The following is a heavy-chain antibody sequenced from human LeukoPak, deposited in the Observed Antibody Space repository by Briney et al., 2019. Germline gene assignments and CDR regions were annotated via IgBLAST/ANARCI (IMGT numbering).Heavy chain of an antibody. CDR2: ISYDGSNK. CDR3: AKLVHYDSSGHNY. Sequence: GGSLRLSCAASGFTFSTYGMHWVRQAPGKGLEWVAVISYDGSNKNYADSVKGRFTISRDNSKNTLYLQMNSLRAEDTAVYYCAKLVHYDSSGHNYWGQGTLVTVSS. CDR1: GFTFSTYG. V-gene: IGHV3-30*18. J-gene: IGHJ4*02. D-gene: IGHD3-22*01.